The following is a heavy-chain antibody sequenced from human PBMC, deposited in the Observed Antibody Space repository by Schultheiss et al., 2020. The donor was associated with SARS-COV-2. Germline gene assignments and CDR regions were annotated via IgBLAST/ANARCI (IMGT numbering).Heavy chain of an antibody. V-gene: IGHV4-4*07. CDR3: AADPQYSSSWYVYYGMDV. CDR1: GGSISSYY. D-gene: IGHD6-13*01. Sequence: SETLSLTCTVSGGSISSYYWSWIRQPAGKGLEWIGRIYSSGSTNYNPSLKSRVTISVDTSKNQFSLKLSSVTAADTAVYYCAADPQYSSSWYVYYGMDVWGQGTTVTVSS. CDR2: IYSSGST. J-gene: IGHJ6*02.